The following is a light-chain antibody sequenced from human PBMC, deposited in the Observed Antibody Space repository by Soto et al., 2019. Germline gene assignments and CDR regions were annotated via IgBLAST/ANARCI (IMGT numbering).Light chain of an antibody. CDR3: QQRSNWPRS. J-gene: IGKJ5*01. CDR2: GAS. Sequence: EIVLTQSPGTLSLSPGERATLSCRASQSVGSTYLAWYQQKPGQAPRLLIYGASTRATGIPDRFSGSGSGTDFTLTISRLEPEDFAVYYCQQRSNWPRSFGQGTRLEIK. CDR1: QSVGSTY. V-gene: IGKV3D-20*02.